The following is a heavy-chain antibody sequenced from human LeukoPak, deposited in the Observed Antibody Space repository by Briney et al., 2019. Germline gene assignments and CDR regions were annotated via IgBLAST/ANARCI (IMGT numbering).Heavy chain of an antibody. V-gene: IGHV3-23*01. CDR1: GFTFSSYG. Sequence: GGSLRLSCAASGFTFSSYGMSWVRQAPGKGLEWVSAISGSGGSTYYADSVKGRFTISRDNAKNTLYLQMNSLRAEDTAVYYCARSAAAGFSYYSYYLDVWGKGTTVTIFS. J-gene: IGHJ6*03. CDR2: ISGSGGST. CDR3: ARSAAAGFSYYSYYLDV. D-gene: IGHD6-13*01.